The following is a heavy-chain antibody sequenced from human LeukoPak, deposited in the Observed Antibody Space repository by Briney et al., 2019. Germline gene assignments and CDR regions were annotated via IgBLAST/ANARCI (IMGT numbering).Heavy chain of an antibody. CDR3: ARGHTIAVELDY. Sequence: SETLSLTCTVSGGSISSYYWSWIRQPPGKGLEWIGYIYYSGSTNYNPSLKRRVTISVDTSKNQFSLKLSSVTAADTAVYYCARGHTIAVELDYWGQGTLVTVSS. CDR1: GGSISSYY. J-gene: IGHJ4*02. V-gene: IGHV4-59*01. D-gene: IGHD6-19*01. CDR2: IYYSGST.